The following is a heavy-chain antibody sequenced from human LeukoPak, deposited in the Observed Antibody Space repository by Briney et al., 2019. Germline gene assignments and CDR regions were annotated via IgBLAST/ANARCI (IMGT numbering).Heavy chain of an antibody. Sequence: GGSLRLSCAASGFTFSSFGMHWVRQAPGKGLEWVAFIRNDGSNKYYADSVKGRFTISRDNSKNTVFLQMNSLRAEDTAVYYCARADGTGGPYDYWGQGTLVTVSS. V-gene: IGHV3-30*02. CDR3: ARADGTGGPYDY. J-gene: IGHJ4*02. CDR2: IRNDGSNK. D-gene: IGHD3/OR15-3a*01. CDR1: GFTFSSFG.